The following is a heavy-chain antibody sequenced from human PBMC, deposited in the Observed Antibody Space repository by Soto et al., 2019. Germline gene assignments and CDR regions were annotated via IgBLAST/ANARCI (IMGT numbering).Heavy chain of an antibody. CDR1: GGSISSYY. CDR3: AKGGLRPNYYFDY. V-gene: IGHV4-59*08. Sequence: SETLSLTCTVSGGSISSYYWSWIRQPPGKGLEWIGYIYYSGSTNYNPSLKSRVTISVDTSKNQFSLKLSSVTAADTAVYYCAKGGLRPNYYFDYWGQGTLVTVSS. CDR2: IYYSGST. D-gene: IGHD4-17*01. J-gene: IGHJ4*02.